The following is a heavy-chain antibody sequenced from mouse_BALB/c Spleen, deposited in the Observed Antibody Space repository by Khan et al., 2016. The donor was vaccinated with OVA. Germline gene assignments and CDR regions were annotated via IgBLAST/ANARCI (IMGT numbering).Heavy chain of an antibody. CDR2: IWAGGST. V-gene: IGHV2-9*02. CDR3: ARLEDI. D-gene: IGHD1-3*01. J-gene: IGHJ2*01. Sequence: VQLKQSGPGLVAPSQSLSITCTVSGFSLTSYGVHWVRQPPGKGLEWRGVIWAGGSTNYNSALMSRLSISKDNSKSQVFLKMNSRQTDDTAMYYCARLEDIWGEGTTLTVSS. CDR1: GFSLTSYG.